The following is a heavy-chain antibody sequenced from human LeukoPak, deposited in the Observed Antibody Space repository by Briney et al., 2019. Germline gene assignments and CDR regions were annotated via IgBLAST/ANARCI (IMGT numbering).Heavy chain of an antibody. Sequence: GGSLRLSCAASGFTFNNYAMSWVRQAPGKGLKWVSGISGSGDSTYDADSVKGRFTISRDNSKNTLSLQMNSLRAEDTAVYYRAKDPVYTTVTTFPGFDIWGQGTMVIVSS. CDR3: AKDPVYTTVTTFPGFDI. J-gene: IGHJ3*02. D-gene: IGHD4-17*01. CDR1: GFTFNNYA. V-gene: IGHV3-23*01. CDR2: ISGSGDST.